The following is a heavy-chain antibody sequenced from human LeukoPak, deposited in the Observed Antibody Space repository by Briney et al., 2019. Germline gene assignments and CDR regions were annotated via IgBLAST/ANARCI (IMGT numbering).Heavy chain of an antibody. CDR1: GYTFTSYD. CDR2: MNPNSGNT. CDR3: ARARGYCSGGSCYYYFDY. V-gene: IGHV1-8*01. Sequence: ASVKVSCKASGYTFTSYDINWVRQATGQELEWMGWMNPNSGNTGYAQKFQGRVTMTRNTSISTAYMELSSLRSEDTAVYYCARARGYCSGGSCYYYFDYWGQGTLVTVSS. J-gene: IGHJ4*02. D-gene: IGHD2-15*01.